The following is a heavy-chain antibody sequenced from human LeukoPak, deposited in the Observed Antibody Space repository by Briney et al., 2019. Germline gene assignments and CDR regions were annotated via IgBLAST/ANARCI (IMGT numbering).Heavy chain of an antibody. CDR1: GGSFSGYY. CDR2: INHSGST. J-gene: IGHJ4*02. D-gene: IGHD3-3*01. CDR3: ARGGYDFWSGYSGPLDY. Sequence: PSETLSLTCAVYGGSFSGYYWSWIRQPPGKGLEWIGEINHSGSTNYNPSLKSRVTISVDTSKNQFSLKLSSVTAADTAVYYCARGGYDFWSGYSGPLDYWGQGTLVTVSS. V-gene: IGHV4-34*01.